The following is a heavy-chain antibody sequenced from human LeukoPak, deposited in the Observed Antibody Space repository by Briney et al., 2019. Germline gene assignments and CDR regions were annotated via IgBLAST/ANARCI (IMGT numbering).Heavy chain of an antibody. J-gene: IGHJ4*02. Sequence: PGGSLRLSCAASGFTFSSYGMHWVRQAPGKGLEWVSSISSSSSYIYYADSVKGRFTISRDNAKNSLYLQMNSLRAEDTAVYYCARDVGTMGFDYWGQGTLVTVSS. CDR3: ARDVGTMGFDY. CDR2: ISSSSSYI. V-gene: IGHV3-21*01. D-gene: IGHD5-12*01. CDR1: GFTFSSYG.